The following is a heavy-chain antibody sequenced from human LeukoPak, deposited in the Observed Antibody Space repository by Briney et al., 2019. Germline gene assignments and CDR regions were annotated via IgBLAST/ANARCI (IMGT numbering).Heavy chain of an antibody. V-gene: IGHV4-4*02. D-gene: IGHD6-13*01. CDR1: GGSISSSNW. Sequence: PSETLSLTCAVSGGSISSSNWWSWVRQPPGKGLEWIGEIYHSGSTNYNPSLKSRVTISVDKSKNQFSLKLSSVTAADTAVYYCARVVSMLVRAFDIWGQGTMVTVSS. CDR3: ARVVSMLVRAFDI. J-gene: IGHJ3*02. CDR2: IYHSGST.